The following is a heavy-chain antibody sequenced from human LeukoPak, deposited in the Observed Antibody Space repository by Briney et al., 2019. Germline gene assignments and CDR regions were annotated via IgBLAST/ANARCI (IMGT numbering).Heavy chain of an antibody. CDR1: GFTFSSYW. J-gene: IGHJ4*02. CDR2: INQDGSQT. V-gene: IGHV3-7*01. D-gene: IGHD1-26*01. Sequence: GGSLRLSCVVSGFTFSSYWMTWVRQAPGKGLEWVAGINQDGSQTYYVDSVKGRFTISRDNAKNSLYLQMSSLRVEDTAIYYCASSWLLVAASRPTDYWGQGTLVTVSS. CDR3: ASSWLLVAASRPTDY.